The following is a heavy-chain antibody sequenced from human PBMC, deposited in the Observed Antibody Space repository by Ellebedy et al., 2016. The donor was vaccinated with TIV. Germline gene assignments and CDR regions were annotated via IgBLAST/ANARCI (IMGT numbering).Heavy chain of an antibody. J-gene: IGHJ6*02. CDR2: LSGTGFSI. V-gene: IGHV3-23*01. CDR3: AKEMRRRDVLHPLDV. CDR1: GFLFNHYG. Sequence: GESLKISXAASGFLFNHYGMSWVRQAPGKGLEWVSGLSGTGFSIYYAESVKGRFTISRDNSKNTLYLQMDSLTTEDTAIYYCAKEMRRRDVLHPLDVWGPGTTVTVSS. D-gene: IGHD2-8*01.